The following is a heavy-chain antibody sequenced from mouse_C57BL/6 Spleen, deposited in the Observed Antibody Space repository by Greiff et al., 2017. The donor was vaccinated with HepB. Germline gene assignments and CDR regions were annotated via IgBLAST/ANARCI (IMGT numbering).Heavy chain of an antibody. Sequence: QVQLQQPGAELVKPGASVKLSCKASGYTFTSYWMHWVKQRPGQGLEWIGMIHPNSGSTNYNEKFKSKATLTVDKSSSTAYMQLSSLTSEDSAVYYCAREDYGSSYGRDYFDYWGQGTTLTVSS. CDR1: GYTFTSYW. CDR2: IHPNSGST. V-gene: IGHV1-64*01. D-gene: IGHD1-1*01. J-gene: IGHJ2*01. CDR3: AREDYGSSYGRDYFDY.